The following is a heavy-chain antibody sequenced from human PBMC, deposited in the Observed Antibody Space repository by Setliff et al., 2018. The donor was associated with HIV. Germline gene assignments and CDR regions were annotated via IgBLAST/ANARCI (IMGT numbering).Heavy chain of an antibody. Sequence: PSETLSLTCTVSGGSISSHYWSWIRQPPGKGLEWIGSIYYNGITNYNPSLKSRVTISVDTSKNQFSLKLSSVTAADTAVYYCARDGSRTTGATGYYYGLDVWGKGTTVTVSS. D-gene: IGHD1-1*01. J-gene: IGHJ6*04. CDR3: ARDGSRTTGATGYYYGLDV. CDR2: IYYNGIT. V-gene: IGHV4-59*11. CDR1: GGSISSHY.